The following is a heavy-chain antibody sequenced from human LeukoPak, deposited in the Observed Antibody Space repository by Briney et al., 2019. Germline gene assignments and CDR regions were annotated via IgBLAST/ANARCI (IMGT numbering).Heavy chain of an antibody. CDR2: TYYRSKWYN. J-gene: IGHJ5*02. V-gene: IGHV6-1*01. CDR3: ARSRYSSGWLPLNWFDP. CDR1: GDSVSSNSAA. Sequence: SQTLSLTCAISGDSVSSNSAAWNWIRQSPSRGLEWLGRTYYRSKWYNDYAVSVKSRITINPDTSKNQFSLQLNSVTPEDTAVYYCARSRYSSGWLPLNWFDPWGQGTLVTVSS. D-gene: IGHD6-19*01.